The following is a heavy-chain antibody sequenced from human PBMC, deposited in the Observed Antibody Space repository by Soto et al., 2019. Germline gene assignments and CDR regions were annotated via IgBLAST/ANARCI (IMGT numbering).Heavy chain of an antibody. V-gene: IGHV3-48*01. CDR1: GFTFSTYS. D-gene: IGHD3-9*01. J-gene: IGHJ5*02. CDR2: ISSSSSTI. CDR3: AREYDILNWFDP. Sequence: GSLRLSCVASGFTFSTYSMNWVRQTPGKGLEWISYISSSSSTIYYADSVKGRFTISRDNAKSSLYLQMNSLRAEDTAVYYCAREYDILNWFDPWGQGTLVTVSS.